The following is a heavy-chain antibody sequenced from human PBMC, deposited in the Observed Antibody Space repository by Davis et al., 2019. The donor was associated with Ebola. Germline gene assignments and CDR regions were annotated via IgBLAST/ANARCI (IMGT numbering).Heavy chain of an antibody. CDR1: GFTFSSYA. D-gene: IGHD5-24*01. V-gene: IGHV3-30-3*01. CDR3: ARYREMATQFDY. J-gene: IGHJ4*02. Sequence: PGGSLRLSCAASGFTFSSYAMHWVRQAPGKGLEWVAVISYDGSNKYYADSVKGRFTISRDNSKNTLYLQMNSLRAEDTAVYYCARYREMATQFDYWGQGTLVTVSS. CDR2: ISYDGSNK.